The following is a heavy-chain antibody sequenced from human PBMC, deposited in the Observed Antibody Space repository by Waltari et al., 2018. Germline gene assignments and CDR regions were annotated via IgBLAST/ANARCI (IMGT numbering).Heavy chain of an antibody. CDR3: ARALTTPNDY. V-gene: IGHV3-21*03. CDR2: TTNGNSHL. CDR1: GFTIRDFG. D-gene: IGHD4-17*01. J-gene: IGHJ4*02. Sequence: EVQLVESGGGLVKPGGSLRLSSAASGFTIRDFGMSWVRQAPGKGLWCVASTTNGNSHLYYADAVRGRFTVTIDNSNTSLNLQMNNLRAEDTAVYYCARALTTPNDYWGQGTLVTVSS.